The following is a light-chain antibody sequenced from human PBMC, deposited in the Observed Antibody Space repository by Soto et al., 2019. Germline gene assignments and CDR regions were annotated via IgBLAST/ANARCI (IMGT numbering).Light chain of an antibody. J-gene: IGLJ2*01. Sequence: QSALTQPASVSGSPGQSITISCTGTSSDVGADDYVSWYQQHPGKAPKLMIYDVSNRPSGVSDRFSGSKSGNTASLAISGLQGEYEADYYCSSHTSSTLVIFGGGTQLTVL. V-gene: IGLV2-14*03. CDR1: SSDVGADDY. CDR2: DVS. CDR3: SSHTSSTLVI.